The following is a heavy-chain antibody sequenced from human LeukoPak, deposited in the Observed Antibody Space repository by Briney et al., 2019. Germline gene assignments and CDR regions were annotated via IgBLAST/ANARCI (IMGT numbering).Heavy chain of an antibody. CDR1: GGTFSNYA. D-gene: IGHD3-22*01. J-gene: IGHJ4*02. Sequence: GASVKVSCKASGGTFSNYAISWVRQAPGQGLEWMGRIIPILGIANYAQKFQGRVTITADKSTSTAYMELSSLRSEDTAVYYCATLGGPKSSGYYLLDYWGQGTLVTASS. V-gene: IGHV1-69*04. CDR3: ATLGGPKSSGYYLLDY. CDR2: IIPILGIA.